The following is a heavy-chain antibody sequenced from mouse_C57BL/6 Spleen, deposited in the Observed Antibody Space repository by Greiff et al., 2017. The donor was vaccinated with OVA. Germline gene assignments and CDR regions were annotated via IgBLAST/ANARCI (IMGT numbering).Heavy chain of an antibody. V-gene: IGHV3-6*01. Sequence: EVHLVESGPGLVKPSQSLSLTCSVTGYSITSGYYWNWIRQFPGNKLEWMGYISYDGSNNYNPSLKNRISITRDTSTNQFFLKLNSVTTEDTATYYCARHYSNFDYWGQGTTLTVSS. D-gene: IGHD2-5*01. CDR3: ARHYSNFDY. CDR1: GYSITSGYY. J-gene: IGHJ2*01. CDR2: ISYDGSN.